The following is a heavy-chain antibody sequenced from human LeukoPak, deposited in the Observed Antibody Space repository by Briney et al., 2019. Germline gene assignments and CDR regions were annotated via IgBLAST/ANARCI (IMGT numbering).Heavy chain of an antibody. D-gene: IGHD2-15*01. V-gene: IGHV5-10-1*01. CDR3: ARVLCSGGSCYLYY. J-gene: IGHJ4*02. CDR1: GYSFISYW. Sequence: GESLKISCQGSGYSFISYWISWVRQMPGKGLEWMGRADPSDSYTNYSPSFQGHVTISADKSISTAYLQWSSLKVSDTAMYYCARVLCSGGSCYLYYWGQGTLVTVSS. CDR2: ADPSDSYT.